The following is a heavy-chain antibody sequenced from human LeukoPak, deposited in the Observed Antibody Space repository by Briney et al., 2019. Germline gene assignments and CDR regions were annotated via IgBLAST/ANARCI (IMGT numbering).Heavy chain of an antibody. V-gene: IGHV3-21*01. J-gene: IGHJ4*02. CDR2: ISSSSSYI. Sequence: GGSLRLSCAASGFTFSDYSMNWVRQAPGKGLEGVSSISSSSSYIYYADSVKGRFTISRDNAKNSLYLQMNSLRVEDTAVYYCATDYSNDYWGQGTLVTVSS. D-gene: IGHD1-26*01. CDR3: ATDYSNDY. CDR1: GFTFSDYS.